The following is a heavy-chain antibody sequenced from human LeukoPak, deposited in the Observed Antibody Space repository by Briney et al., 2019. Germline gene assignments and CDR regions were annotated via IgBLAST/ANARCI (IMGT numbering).Heavy chain of an antibody. CDR3: ARSSSLDAFDI. Sequence: GESLKFSCKGSGYSFTSYWIGWVRQMPGKGLEWMGIIYPGDSDTRYSPSVQGQVTISADKSISTAYLQWSSLKASDTAMYYCARSSSLDAFDIWGQGTMVTVSS. CDR2: IYPGDSDT. CDR1: GYSFTSYW. J-gene: IGHJ3*02. V-gene: IGHV5-51*01. D-gene: IGHD6-6*01.